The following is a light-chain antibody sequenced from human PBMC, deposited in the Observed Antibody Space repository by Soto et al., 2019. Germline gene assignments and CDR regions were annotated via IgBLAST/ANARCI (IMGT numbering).Light chain of an antibody. J-gene: IGKJ1*01. V-gene: IGKV4-1*01. CDR3: QQSYSTPWP. CDR2: CAS. Sequence: DIVMTQSPDSLAVSLGESATINCKSSQSVLDSSNNKNDLAWFQQKPGQPTKLLIYCASTRESGVPDRLSGSGSGTDSNLPLSSLQAEDVAVYYCQQSYSTPWPFGQGTKVEI. CDR1: QSVLDSSNNKND.